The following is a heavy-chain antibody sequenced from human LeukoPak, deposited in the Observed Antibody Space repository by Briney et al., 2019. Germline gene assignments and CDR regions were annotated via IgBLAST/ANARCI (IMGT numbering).Heavy chain of an antibody. CDR2: ISYDGSNK. CDR1: GFTFSSYG. CDR3: AKDPLNDDPNYGDPSLYYFDY. D-gene: IGHD4-17*01. Sequence: GGSLRLSCAASGFTFSSYGMHWVRQAPGKGLEWVAVISYDGSNKYYADSVKGRFTISRDNSKNTLYLQMNGLRAEDTAVYYCAKDPLNDDPNYGDPSLYYFDYWGQGTLVTVSS. V-gene: IGHV3-30*18. J-gene: IGHJ4*02.